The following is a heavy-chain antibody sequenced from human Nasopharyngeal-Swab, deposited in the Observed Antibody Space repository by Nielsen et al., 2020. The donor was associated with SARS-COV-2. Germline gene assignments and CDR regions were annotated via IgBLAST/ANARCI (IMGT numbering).Heavy chain of an antibody. J-gene: IGHJ6*02. Sequence: GESLKISCAASGFTFRGSSMHWVRQASGKGLEWVGRIRSKANSYATAYAASVKGRFTISRDDSKNTAYLQMNSLKTEDTAVYYCTRHVDIDYYYGMDVWGQGTTVTVSS. D-gene: IGHD2-15*01. CDR3: TRHVDIDYYYGMDV. V-gene: IGHV3-73*01. CDR1: GFTFRGSS. CDR2: IRSKANSYAT.